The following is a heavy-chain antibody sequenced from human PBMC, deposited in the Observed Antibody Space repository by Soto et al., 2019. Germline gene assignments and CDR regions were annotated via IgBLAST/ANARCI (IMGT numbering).Heavy chain of an antibody. V-gene: IGHV1-69*12. CDR1: GGTFSSYA. CDR2: IIPIFGTA. D-gene: IGHD3-22*01. Sequence: QVQLVQSGAEVKKPGSSVKVSCKASGGTFSSYAISWVRQAPGQGLEWMGGIIPIFGTANYAQKFQGRVTITADESTSTAYMELSSRRSEDTAVYYCARDYYDSSGYYSGYFQHWGQGTLFTVSS. J-gene: IGHJ1*01. CDR3: ARDYYDSSGYYSGYFQH.